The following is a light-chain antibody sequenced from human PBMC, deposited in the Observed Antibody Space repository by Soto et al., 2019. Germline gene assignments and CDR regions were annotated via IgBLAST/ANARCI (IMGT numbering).Light chain of an antibody. CDR3: CSYAGSRPA. CDR2: EGS. V-gene: IGLV2-23*01. CDR1: SSDVGSYNL. J-gene: IGLJ2*01. Sequence: QSALTQPASVSGSPGQSITISCTGTSSDVGSYNLVSWYQQHPGKAPKLMIYEGSKRPSGVSNRFSGSKSGNTASLTISGLQAEDEADYYCCSYAGSRPAFGGGTKLTVL.